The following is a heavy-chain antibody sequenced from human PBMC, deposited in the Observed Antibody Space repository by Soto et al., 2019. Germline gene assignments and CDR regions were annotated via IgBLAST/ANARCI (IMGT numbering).Heavy chain of an antibody. D-gene: IGHD1-1*01. CDR3: ATIIIPGTRHNEFDP. CDR1: GGSIGSVENY. J-gene: IGHJ5*02. Sequence: SSKTQSLTCSVSGGSIGSVENYWAWIRQAPGKGLEWIGSVYYVGSPFYNPSLKSRVTMSIDTTKNQFSLNLTSVTATDTAVYYCATIIIPGTRHNEFDPRGQGISVTVSS. V-gene: IGHV4-39*01. CDR2: VYYVGSP.